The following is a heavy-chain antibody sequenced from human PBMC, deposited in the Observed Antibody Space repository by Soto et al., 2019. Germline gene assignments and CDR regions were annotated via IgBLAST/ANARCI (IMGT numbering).Heavy chain of an antibody. J-gene: IGHJ6*02. V-gene: IGHV1-18*01. D-gene: IGHD5-18*01. CDR1: GYTFYSHS. CDR3: ARCIQGDYYYGMDV. Sequence: QAQLVQSGAEVRKPGASVKVSCKASGYTFYSHSISWVRQAPGQGLEWMGRINADYGNTQYAQKFRGRLTVXTXTXXTTVYMELTNLRSDDTAVYYCARCIQGDYYYGMDVWGQGTTVTVSS. CDR2: INADYGNT.